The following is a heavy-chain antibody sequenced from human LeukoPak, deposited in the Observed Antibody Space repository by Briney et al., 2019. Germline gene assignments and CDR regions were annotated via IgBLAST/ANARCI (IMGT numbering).Heavy chain of an antibody. CDR1: GGSISSYY. V-gene: IGHV4-4*07. Sequence: SETLSLTCTVSGGSISSYYWSWIRQPAGKGLEWIGRIYTSGSTNYNPSLKSRVTMSVDTSKNQFSLKLSSVTAADTAVYYCAREHTTYYGSGSYYTPLDYWGQGTLVTVSS. CDR2: IYTSGST. D-gene: IGHD3-10*01. J-gene: IGHJ4*02. CDR3: AREHTTYYGSGSYYTPLDY.